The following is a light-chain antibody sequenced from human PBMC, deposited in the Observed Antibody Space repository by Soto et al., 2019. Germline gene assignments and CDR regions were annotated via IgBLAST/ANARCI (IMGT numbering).Light chain of an antibody. CDR1: QTIDSW. J-gene: IGKJ4*01. V-gene: IGKV1-5*03. CDR3: QQYYSYSPLT. Sequence: DIQMNQSPSTLSAYVGDRVTITCRASQTIDSWLAWYQQRPGKPPNLLIFKASTLARGVPSRFSGSVSGTEFTLTINSLQPDDFATYYCQQYYSYSPLTFGGGTKVDIK. CDR2: KAS.